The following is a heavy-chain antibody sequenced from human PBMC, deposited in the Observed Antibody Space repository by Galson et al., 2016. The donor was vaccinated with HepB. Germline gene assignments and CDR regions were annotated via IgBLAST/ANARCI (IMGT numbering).Heavy chain of an antibody. D-gene: IGHD3-9*01. V-gene: IGHV3-21*01. CDR1: GFAFSSYS. Sequence: SLRLSCAASGFAFSSYSMNWVRQAPGKGLEWVAGITKNGGLIFYGESVKGRFTISRDSAKNSVYLQMNSLRVEDTAVYYCTKWDWISGYLLTGYSVDYWGPGILVSVSS. CDR2: ITKNGGLI. J-gene: IGHJ4*02. CDR3: TKWDWISGYLLTGYSVDY.